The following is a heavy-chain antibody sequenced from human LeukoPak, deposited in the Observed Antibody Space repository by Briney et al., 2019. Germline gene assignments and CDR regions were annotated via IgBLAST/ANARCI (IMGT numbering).Heavy chain of an antibody. CDR2: TYYRSEWHN. D-gene: IGHD5-18*01. J-gene: IGHJ4*02. Sequence: SQTLSLTCAISGDSVSSNSAAWNWIRQSPSRGLEWLRRTYYRSEWHNDYAVSVKSRIIISPDTSKNQFSLQLKSVTPEDTAVYYCARDLAGFGGYSYGMVDYWGQGTLVTVSS. CDR1: GDSVSSNSAA. V-gene: IGHV6-1*01. CDR3: ARDLAGFGGYSYGMVDY.